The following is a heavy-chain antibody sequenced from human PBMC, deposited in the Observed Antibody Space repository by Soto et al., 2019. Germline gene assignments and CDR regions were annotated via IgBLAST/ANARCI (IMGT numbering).Heavy chain of an antibody. CDR3: ARDGGQHYKDV. CDR1: GGSISSYY. D-gene: IGHD1-1*01. V-gene: IGHV4-59*01. CDR2: IYYSGST. J-gene: IGHJ6*03. Sequence: SETLSLTCTVSGGSISSYYWSWIRQPPGKGLEWIGYIYYSGSTNYNPSLKSRVTISVDTSKNQFSLKLSSVTAADTAVYYCARDGGQHYKDVWGKGTTVTVSS.